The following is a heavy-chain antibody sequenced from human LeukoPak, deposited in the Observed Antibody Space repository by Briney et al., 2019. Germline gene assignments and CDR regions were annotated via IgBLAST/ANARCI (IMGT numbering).Heavy chain of an antibody. V-gene: IGHV3-23*01. Sequence: GGSLRLSCAASGFSFNTYVMSWVRQAPGKGPEWVSTISASGGTTNYADSVKGRFTISRDNSKNTLYLQMNSLRAEDTAVYFCAKDRTTNWGQGTLVTVSS. J-gene: IGHJ4*02. CDR1: GFSFNTYV. D-gene: IGHD1/OR15-1a*01. CDR2: ISASGGTT. CDR3: AKDRTTN.